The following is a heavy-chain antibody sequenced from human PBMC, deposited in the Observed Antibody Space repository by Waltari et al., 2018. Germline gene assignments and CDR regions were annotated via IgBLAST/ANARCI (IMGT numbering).Heavy chain of an antibody. Sequence: QVQLVQSGAEVKKPGSSVKVSCKASGGTFSSYAISWVRQAPGQGLEWMGGIIPIFGTANYAQKFQGRVTITADEPTRTAYMELSSLRSEDTAVYYCTSVVRSLPLGTAMVDYWGQGTLVTVSS. J-gene: IGHJ4*02. CDR2: IIPIFGTA. CDR1: GGTFSSYA. CDR3: TSVVRSLPLGTAMVDY. D-gene: IGHD5-18*01. V-gene: IGHV1-69*12.